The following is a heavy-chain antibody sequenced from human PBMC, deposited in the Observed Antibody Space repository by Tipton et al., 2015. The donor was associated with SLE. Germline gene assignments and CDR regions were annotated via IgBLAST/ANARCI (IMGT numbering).Heavy chain of an antibody. J-gene: IGHJ5*02. Sequence: TLSLTCAVYGGSFSGYYWSWIRQPPGKGLEWIGEINHSGSTNYNPSLKSRVTISDTSKNQFSLKLSSVTAADTAVYYCARVTRGPFDPWGQGTLVTVSS. CDR1: GGSFSGYY. V-gene: IGHV4-34*01. CDR3: ARVTRGPFDP. D-gene: IGHD3-10*01. CDR2: INHSGST.